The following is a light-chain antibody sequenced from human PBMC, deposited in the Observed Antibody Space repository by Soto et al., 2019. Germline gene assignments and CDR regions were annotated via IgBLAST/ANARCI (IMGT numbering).Light chain of an antibody. CDR3: QQYGNLPFT. J-gene: IGKJ4*01. V-gene: IGKV1-33*01. CDR1: QDISSW. Sequence: DIQMTQSPSSLSASVGDRVTITCQASQDISSWLNWYQQKPGKAPKLLIYDASNLETGVPSRFSGSGSGTDFTLTISSLQPEDFATYYCQQYGNLPFTFGGGTKVEIK. CDR2: DAS.